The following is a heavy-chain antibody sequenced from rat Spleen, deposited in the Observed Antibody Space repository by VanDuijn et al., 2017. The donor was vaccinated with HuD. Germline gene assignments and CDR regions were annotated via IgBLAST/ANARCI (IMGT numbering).Heavy chain of an antibody. D-gene: IGHD1-12*02. Sequence: QVQLKESGPGLVQPSQTLSLTCTVSGFSLSNYGVLWVRQPPGKGLEWMGRIWGNGNTDSNLVLTSRLSITRDTSKSQVFLKMNSLQTEDTAIYFCTRHYYDGSYYHGTFDYWGQGVMVTVSS. CDR1: GFSLSNYG. J-gene: IGHJ2*01. CDR2: IWGNGNT. V-gene: IGHV2-13*01. CDR3: TRHYYDGSYYHGTFDY.